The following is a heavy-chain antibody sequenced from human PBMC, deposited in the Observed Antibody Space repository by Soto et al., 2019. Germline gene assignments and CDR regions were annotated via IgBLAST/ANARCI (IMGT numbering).Heavy chain of an antibody. D-gene: IGHD3-9*01. CDR3: AKSTYYDLLTAYDALDI. Sequence: PGGSLSLSCAASEFSLSSHSVNWVRQAPGKGLQWVSGIIGGGDKTYYSDSVKGRFTISRDNSNQTLYLHMTSLRAEDTAIYYCAKSTYYDLLTAYDALDIWGQGTMVTVSS. CDR1: EFSLSSHS. V-gene: IGHV3-23*01. CDR2: IIGGGDKT. J-gene: IGHJ3*02.